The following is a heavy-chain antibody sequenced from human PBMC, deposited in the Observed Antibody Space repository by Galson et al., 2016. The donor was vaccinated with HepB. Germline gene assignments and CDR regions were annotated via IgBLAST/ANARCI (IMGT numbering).Heavy chain of an antibody. CDR3: VRGGVYRSQNWFDP. V-gene: IGHV4-34*01. D-gene: IGHD6-13*01. J-gene: IGHJ5*02. Sequence: SETLSLTCAVYGASFRGHNWNWIRQTPAKALEWIGEISYSGVTTYNPSLSNRVTVSADMSKNQFSLRMTFMTAADTAVYHCVRGGVYRSQNWFDPWSQGTPVIVSS. CDR2: ISYSGVT. CDR1: GASFRGHN.